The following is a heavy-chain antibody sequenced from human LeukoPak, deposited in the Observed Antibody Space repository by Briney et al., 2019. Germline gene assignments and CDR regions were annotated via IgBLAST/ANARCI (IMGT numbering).Heavy chain of an antibody. V-gene: IGHV3-21*01. CDR2: ISSSSSYI. D-gene: IGHD6-25*01. CDR1: GFTFSSYS. Sequence: GGSLRLSCAASGFTFSSYSMNWVRQAPGKGLEWVSSISSSSSYIYYADSVKGRFTISRDNAKNSLYLQMNSLRAEDTAVYYCAGGQGLRSSSPLDDAFDIWGQGTMVTVSS. J-gene: IGHJ3*02. CDR3: AGGQGLRSSSPLDDAFDI.